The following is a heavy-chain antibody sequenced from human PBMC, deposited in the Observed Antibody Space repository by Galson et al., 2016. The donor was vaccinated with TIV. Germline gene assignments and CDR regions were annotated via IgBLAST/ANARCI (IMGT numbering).Heavy chain of an antibody. J-gene: IGHJ4*02. Sequence: CAISGDSVSSHSAAWNWLRQSPSRGLEWLGRTFYRSMWYNDYAPSVKSRITINPDTSKNQFSLQLNSVTPEDTAVYYCARATPSVFGIIMTLDSWGQGTLVTVSS. D-gene: IGHD3-16*01. CDR1: GDSVSSHSAA. CDR3: ARATPSVFGIIMTLDS. CDR2: TFYRSMWYN. V-gene: IGHV6-1*01.